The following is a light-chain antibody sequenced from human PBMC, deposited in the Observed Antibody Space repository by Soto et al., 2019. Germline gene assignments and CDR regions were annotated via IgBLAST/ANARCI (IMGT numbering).Light chain of an antibody. Sequence: EIVLTQSPGTLSLSPGERATLSCRASQTINNRYLAWYQQKPGQAPRLLIYGASSRATGIPDRFSVSGFGTAVTLINIIMESADFALSYCQQTACSSGFTFGPGTKVDMK. CDR1: QTINNRY. V-gene: IGKV3-20*01. CDR3: QQTACSSGFT. J-gene: IGKJ3*01. CDR2: GAS.